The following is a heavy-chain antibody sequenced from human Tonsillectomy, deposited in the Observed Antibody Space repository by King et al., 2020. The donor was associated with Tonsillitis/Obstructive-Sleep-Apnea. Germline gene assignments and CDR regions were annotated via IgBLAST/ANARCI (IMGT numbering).Heavy chain of an antibody. CDR1: GYTFTSYY. CDR2: INPSGGST. Sequence: PLVQSGAEVKKPGASVKVSCKASGYTFTSYYMHWVRQAPGQGLEWMGIINPSGGSTSYAQKFQGRVTMTRDTSTSTVYMELSSLRSEDTAVYYCARDTTMVRGVIIRHFDYWGQGTLVTVSS. V-gene: IGHV1-46*01. D-gene: IGHD3-10*01. CDR3: ARDTTMVRGVIIRHFDY. J-gene: IGHJ4*02.